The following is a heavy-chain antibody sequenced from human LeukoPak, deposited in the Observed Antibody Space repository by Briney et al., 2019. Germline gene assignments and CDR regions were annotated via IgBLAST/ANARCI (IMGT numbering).Heavy chain of an antibody. Sequence: GGSLRLSCAASGFIFSSYAMSWVRQAPGKGLEWVSGLSGSGGSTYYADSVKGRFTISRDNSKNTLYLQMNSLRAEDTAVYYCAKHKAPYDFWSGLVGAFDIWGQGTMVTVSS. CDR1: GFIFSSYA. CDR2: LSGSGGST. V-gene: IGHV3-23*01. D-gene: IGHD3-3*01. J-gene: IGHJ3*02. CDR3: AKHKAPYDFWSGLVGAFDI.